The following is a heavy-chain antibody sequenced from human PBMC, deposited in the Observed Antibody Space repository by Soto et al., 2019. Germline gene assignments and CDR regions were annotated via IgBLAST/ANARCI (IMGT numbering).Heavy chain of an antibody. Sequence: GGYLRLSCAASGFTFSSYAMSWVRQAPGKGLEWVSAMSGSGGSTYYADSVKGRFTISRDHSKNTLYLQMNSLRAEDTAVYYCAKISSGSYYNDYWGQGTLVTVSS. CDR3: AKISSGSYYNDY. CDR1: GFTFSSYA. J-gene: IGHJ4*02. D-gene: IGHD3-10*01. V-gene: IGHV3-23*01. CDR2: MSGSGGST.